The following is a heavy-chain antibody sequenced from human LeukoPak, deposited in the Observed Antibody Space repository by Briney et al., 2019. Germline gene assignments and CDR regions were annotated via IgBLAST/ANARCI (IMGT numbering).Heavy chain of an antibody. Sequence: GASVKVSCKASGHTFTSYDINWVRQATGQGLEWMGWMNPNSGNTGYAQKFQGRVTMTRNTSISTAYMELSSLRSEDTAVYYCARDFQSRVDDAFDIWGQGTIVTVSS. CDR3: ARDFQSRVDDAFDI. J-gene: IGHJ3*02. CDR1: GHTFTSYD. CDR2: MNPNSGNT. V-gene: IGHV1-8*01. D-gene: IGHD2/OR15-2a*01.